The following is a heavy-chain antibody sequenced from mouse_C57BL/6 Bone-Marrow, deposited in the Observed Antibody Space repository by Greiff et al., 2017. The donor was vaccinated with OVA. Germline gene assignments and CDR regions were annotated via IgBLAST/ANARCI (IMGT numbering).Heavy chain of an antibody. CDR3: ARGGAGTGAFDY. Sequence: QVQLQQPGAELVKPGASVKMSCKASGYTFTSYWITWVKQRPGQGLEWIGDIYPGSGSTNYNEKFKSKATLTVDTSSSTAYMQLSSLTSEDSAVDYCARGGAGTGAFDYWGQGTTLTVSS. V-gene: IGHV1-55*01. D-gene: IGHD4-1*01. CDR2: IYPGSGST. J-gene: IGHJ2*01. CDR1: GYTFTSYW.